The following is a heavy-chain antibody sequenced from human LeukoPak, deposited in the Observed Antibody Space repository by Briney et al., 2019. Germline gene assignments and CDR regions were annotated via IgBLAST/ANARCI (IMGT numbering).Heavy chain of an antibody. Sequence: SQTLSLTCTVSGGSISSGSYYWSWIRQPAGKGLEWIGRIYTSGSTNYNPSLKSRVTISVDTSKNQFSLKLSSVTAADTAVYFCARVGVEAQGLHFDYWGQGTLVTVSS. V-gene: IGHV4-61*02. CDR2: IYTSGST. J-gene: IGHJ4*02. CDR3: ARVGVEAQGLHFDY. CDR1: GGSISSGSYY. D-gene: IGHD3-3*01.